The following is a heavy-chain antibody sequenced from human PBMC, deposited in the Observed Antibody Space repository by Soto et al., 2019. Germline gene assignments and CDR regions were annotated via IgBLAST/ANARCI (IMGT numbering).Heavy chain of an antibody. CDR2: ISAYNGNT. Sequence: ASVKVSCKASGYTFTSYGISWVRQAPGQGLEWMGWISAYNGNTNYAQKLQGRVTMTTDTSTSTAYMELRSLRSDDTAVYYCARDFVVPAARGPYYFDYWGQGTLVTVSS. CDR1: GYTFTSYG. CDR3: ARDFVVPAARGPYYFDY. V-gene: IGHV1-18*01. D-gene: IGHD2-2*01. J-gene: IGHJ4*02.